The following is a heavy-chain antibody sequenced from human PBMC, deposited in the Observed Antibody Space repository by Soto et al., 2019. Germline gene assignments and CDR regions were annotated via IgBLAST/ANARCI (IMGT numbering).Heavy chain of an antibody. CDR3: ASRWRDSFDI. Sequence: QVQLQESGPGLVKPSETLSLTCTVSGGSISSYYWSWIRQPPGKGLEWIGYIYYSGSTNYNPSLITLLTISVDTSKNQFSRNVTSVTAADTSLSCCASRWRDSFDIWGQGTMVTVSS. V-gene: IGHV4-59*01. D-gene: IGHD3-3*01. CDR1: GGSISSYY. CDR2: IYYSGST. J-gene: IGHJ3*02.